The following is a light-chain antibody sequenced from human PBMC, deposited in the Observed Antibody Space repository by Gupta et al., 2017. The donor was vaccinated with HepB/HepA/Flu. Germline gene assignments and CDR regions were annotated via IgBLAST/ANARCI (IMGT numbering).Light chain of an antibody. J-gene: IGLJ2*01. V-gene: IGLV5-37*01. Sequence: PVLTQPPSSSATPGESARLTCTLPSDINVGSYNIYWYQQKPGSPPRYLLYYFSYTDKGQGSGVPSRFSGSKYASATTVTLPSSGLQSEDESYYSAMNWRSNAVVFGGGTKLTVL. CDR2: YFSYTDK. CDR1: SDINVGSYN. CDR3: MNWRSNAVV.